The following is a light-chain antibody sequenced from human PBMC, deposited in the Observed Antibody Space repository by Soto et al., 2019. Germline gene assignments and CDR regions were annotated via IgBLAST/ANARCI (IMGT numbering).Light chain of an antibody. J-gene: IGLJ3*02. CDR2: DET. CDR1: NIGSKS. CDR3: QVWDGPRDHWV. Sequence: SYELTQPPSVSVAPGQTARMTCGGSNIGSKSVHWYQQKPGQAPMLVVYDETDRPSGVPERFSGSKSGNTATLTISRVEDGDEADYYCQVWDGPRDHWVFGGGTKLTVL. V-gene: IGLV3-21*02.